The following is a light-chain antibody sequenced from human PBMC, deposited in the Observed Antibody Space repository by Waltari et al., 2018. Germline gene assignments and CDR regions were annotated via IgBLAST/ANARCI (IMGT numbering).Light chain of an antibody. V-gene: IGKV3-15*01. Sequence: EVVLTQSPATLSVSFGAHATLPCRASHHVATKLAWFQQKPGQAPRLLIYGASTRAPGAPVSFSCSGSGTEFTLTITNLQFEDSALFFCQQYHSWPPYTFGQGTKLEIK. CDR2: GAS. J-gene: IGKJ2*01. CDR3: QQYHSWPPYT. CDR1: HHVATK.